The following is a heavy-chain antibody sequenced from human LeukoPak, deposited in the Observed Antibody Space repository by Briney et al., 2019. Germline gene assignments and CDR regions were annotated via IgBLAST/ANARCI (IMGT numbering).Heavy chain of an antibody. V-gene: IGHV1-24*01. CDR1: GYTLTELS. CDR3: ATVRILEDYMDV. D-gene: IGHD2-15*01. Sequence: GASVKVSCKVSGYTLTELSMHWVRQAPGKGREWMGGFDPEDGETIYAQKFQGRVTMTEDTSTDTAYMELSSLRSEDTAVYYCATVRILEDYMDVWGKGTTVTVS. CDR2: FDPEDGET. J-gene: IGHJ6*03.